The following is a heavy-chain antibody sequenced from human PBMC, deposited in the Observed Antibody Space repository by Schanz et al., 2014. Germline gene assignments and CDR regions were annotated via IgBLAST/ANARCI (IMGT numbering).Heavy chain of an antibody. CDR2: IHYDGTYK. V-gene: IGHV3-30*02. CDR3: ARKTDSSGTGDY. Sequence: QVHLVESGGGVVQPGGSLRLSCAASGFIFRTYGMHWVRQAPGKGLEWVAFIHYDGTYKYYADSVKGRFTISRDNSENTLYLQMISLRAEDTAVYYCARKTDSSGTGDYWGQGTLVTVSS. J-gene: IGHJ4*02. CDR1: GFIFRTYG. D-gene: IGHD6-19*01.